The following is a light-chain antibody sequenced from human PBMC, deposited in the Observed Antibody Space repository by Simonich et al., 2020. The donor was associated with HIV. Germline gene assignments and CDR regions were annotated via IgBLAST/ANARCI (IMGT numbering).Light chain of an antibody. CDR2: VAS. V-gene: IGKV3-15*01. CDR3: QQYNNWPPT. J-gene: IGKJ4*01. CDR1: QSVSSN. Sequence: EIVMTQSPATLSVSPGERATLSCRASQSVSSNLAWYQRKPGQAPRLLIYVASTRATGIPARFSGSGSGTEFTLTISSLQPEDFAVYSCQQYNNWPPTFGGGTKVEIK.